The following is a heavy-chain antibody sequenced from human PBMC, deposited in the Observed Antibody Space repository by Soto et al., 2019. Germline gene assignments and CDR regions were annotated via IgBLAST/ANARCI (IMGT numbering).Heavy chain of an antibody. J-gene: IGHJ4*02. Sequence: QVQLQESGPGLVKPSETLSLTCTVSGDSISSSDWHWIRPPPGKGLEWIGYIYYSGSTNHTPALKSRVTISVYTSKNQFSLNLSSVTAADTAVYYCATGQYVHYGASFDYWGQGILVTVSS. V-gene: IGHV4-59*08. CDR3: ATGQYVHYGASFDY. D-gene: IGHD4-17*01. CDR1: GDSISSSD. CDR2: IYYSGST.